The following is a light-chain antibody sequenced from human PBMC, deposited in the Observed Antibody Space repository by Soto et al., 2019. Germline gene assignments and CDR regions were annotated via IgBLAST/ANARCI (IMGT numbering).Light chain of an antibody. CDR1: QNVVTN. CDR2: GTS. J-gene: IGKJ4*01. CDR3: KQYNEWLLA. V-gene: IGKV3-15*01. Sequence: ETVGRQSPATLSASPGERATLSCRASQNVVTNLAWYQQKPCQSPRLLIHGTSTRATGCPDRFSGRVDGTEFALTISSMPSEDLAVYYCKQYNEWLLALGGETTVDIK.